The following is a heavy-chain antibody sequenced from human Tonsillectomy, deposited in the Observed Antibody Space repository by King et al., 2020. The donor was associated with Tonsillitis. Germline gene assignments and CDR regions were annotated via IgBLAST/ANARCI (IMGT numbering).Heavy chain of an antibody. CDR2: IYPSDSYI. D-gene: IGHD3-10*01. J-gene: IGHJ3*02. CDR1: GYTFTSYW. V-gene: IGHV5-10-1*03. Sequence: VQLVQSGAEVKTPVESLRISCKASGYTFTSYWISWVRQMPGKGLQWMGRIYPSDSYINYSPSFEGHVSISADKSIVTVYFQWSSLQASDSALYYCARRRYSGSYAFDSWGQGTRVTVSS. CDR3: ARRRYSGSYAFDS.